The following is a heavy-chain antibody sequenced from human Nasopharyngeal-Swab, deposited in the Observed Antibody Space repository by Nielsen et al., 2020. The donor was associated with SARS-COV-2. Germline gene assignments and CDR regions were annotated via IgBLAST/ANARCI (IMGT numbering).Heavy chain of an antibody. CDR3: ARGGVAGTGYGMDG. Sequence: WVRQAPGQGLEWMGWINTNTGNPTYAQGFTGRFVFSLDTSVSTAYLQISSLKAEDTAMYYCARGGVAGTGYGMDGWGQGTTVTVSS. V-gene: IGHV7-4-1*02. CDR2: INTNTGNP. J-gene: IGHJ6*02. D-gene: IGHD6-19*01.